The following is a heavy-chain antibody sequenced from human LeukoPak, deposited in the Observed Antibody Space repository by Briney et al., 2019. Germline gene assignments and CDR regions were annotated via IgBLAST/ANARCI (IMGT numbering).Heavy chain of an antibody. CDR2: IYYNGAT. CDR3: ARSWGIFGVVRYAFDI. J-gene: IGHJ3*02. CDR1: GGSIRSSSYY. Sequence: SETLSLTCTVSGGSIRSSSYYWGWIRQPPGKGLEWIGTIYYNGATQYNPSLKSRVTISVDTSKNQFSLKLSSVTAADTAVYYCARSWGIFGVVRYAFDIWGQGTMVTVSS. V-gene: IGHV4-39*07. D-gene: IGHD3-3*01.